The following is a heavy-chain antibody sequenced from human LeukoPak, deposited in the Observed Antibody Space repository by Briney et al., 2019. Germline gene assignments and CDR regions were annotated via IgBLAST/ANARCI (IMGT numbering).Heavy chain of an antibody. D-gene: IGHD3-10*01. V-gene: IGHV1-69*01. J-gene: IGHJ4*02. CDR3: ASQGSGSYYNVF. CDR2: IIPIFGTA. Sequence: SVKVSCTASGGTFSSYAISWVRQAPGQGLEWMGGIIPIFGTANYAQKFQGRVTITADESTSTAYMELSSLRSEDTAVYYCASQGSGSYYNVFWGQGTLVTVSS. CDR1: GGTFSSYA.